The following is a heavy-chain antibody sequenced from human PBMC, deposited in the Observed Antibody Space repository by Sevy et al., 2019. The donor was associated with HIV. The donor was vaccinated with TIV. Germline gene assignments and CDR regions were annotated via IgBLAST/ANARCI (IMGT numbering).Heavy chain of an antibody. CDR3: AGGGGARLYYYYYYGMDV. D-gene: IGHD3-10*01. J-gene: IGHJ6*02. CDR2: IYYSGST. V-gene: IGHV4-59*13. CDR1: GGSISSYY. Sequence: SETLSLTCTVSGGSISSYYWSWIRQPPGKGLEWIGYIYYSGSTNYNPSLKSRVTISVDTSKNQFSLKLSSVTAADTAVYYCAGGGGARLYYYYYYGMDVWGQGTTVTVSS.